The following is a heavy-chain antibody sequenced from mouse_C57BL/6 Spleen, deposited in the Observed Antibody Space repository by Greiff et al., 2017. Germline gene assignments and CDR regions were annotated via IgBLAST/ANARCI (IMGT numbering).Heavy chain of an antibody. CDR3: ARDRGYSNYDY. Sequence: EVKLMESEGGLVQPGSSMKLSCTASGFTFSDYYMAWVRQVPEKGLEWVANINYDGSSTYYLDSLKSRFIISRDNAKNILYLQMSSLKSEDTATYYCARDRGYSNYDYWGQGTTLTVSS. D-gene: IGHD2-5*01. J-gene: IGHJ2*01. CDR2: INYDGSST. CDR1: GFTFSDYY. V-gene: IGHV5-16*01.